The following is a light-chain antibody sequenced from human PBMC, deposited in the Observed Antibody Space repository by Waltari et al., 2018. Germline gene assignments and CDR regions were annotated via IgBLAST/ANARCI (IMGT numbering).Light chain of an antibody. Sequence: DIVMTQSPHSLAVSLGERVSIHCMSSQSIFHASNNKNYLTWYQQKAGQPPKLLIDWASSREFGVPKRFSGTGSGTDFTLTISSLEAEDVAIYFCQQYYSMPLTFGPGTTVEI. J-gene: IGKJ3*01. V-gene: IGKV4-1*01. CDR2: WAS. CDR3: QQYYSMPLT. CDR1: QSIFHASNNKNY.